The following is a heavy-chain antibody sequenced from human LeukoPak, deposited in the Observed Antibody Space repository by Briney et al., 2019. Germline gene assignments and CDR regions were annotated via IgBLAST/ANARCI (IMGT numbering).Heavy chain of an antibody. J-gene: IGHJ4*02. D-gene: IGHD2-2*01. V-gene: IGHV3-30*02. CDR2: IRYDGSNK. CDR1: GFTFSSYG. Sequence: PGGSLRLSCAASGFTFSSYGMHWVRQAPGKGLEWVAFIRYDGSNKYYADSVKGRFTISRDNSKNTLYLQMNSLRAEDTAVYYAVVVPAASSQPNFDYWGQGTLVTVSS. CDR3: VVVPAASSQPNFDY.